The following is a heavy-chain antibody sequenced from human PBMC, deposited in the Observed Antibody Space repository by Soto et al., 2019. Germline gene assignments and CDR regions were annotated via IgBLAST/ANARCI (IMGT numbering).Heavy chain of an antibody. CDR1: GFSLSSYS. CDR3: ARIGVAAALGTFGMDV. D-gene: IGHD2-2*01. Sequence: PGGSLRLSCAASGFSLSSYSMNWVRQAPGKGLEWVSAISSSSIYIYYGDSVKGRFTISRDNAKNSLYLQLNSLRAEDTAVYYCARIGVAAALGTFGMDVWGQGTTVTVPS. V-gene: IGHV3-21*01. J-gene: IGHJ6*02. CDR2: ISSSSIYI.